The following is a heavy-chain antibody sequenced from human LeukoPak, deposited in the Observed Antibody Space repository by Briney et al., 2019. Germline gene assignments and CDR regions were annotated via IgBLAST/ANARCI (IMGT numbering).Heavy chain of an antibody. V-gene: IGHV4-59*01. CDR1: GGSISSYY. D-gene: IGHD5-24*01. J-gene: IGHJ4*02. CDR2: IYYSGST. CDR3: ARRRDGYNYDY. Sequence: PSETLSLTCTVSGGSISSYYWSWIRQPPGKGLEWIGYIYYSGSTNYNPSLKSRATISVDTSKNQFSLKLSSVTAADTAVYYCARRRDGYNYDYWGQGTLVTVSS.